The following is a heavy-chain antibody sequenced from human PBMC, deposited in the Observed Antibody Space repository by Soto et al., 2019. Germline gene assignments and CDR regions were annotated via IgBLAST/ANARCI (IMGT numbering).Heavy chain of an antibody. CDR3: AMVDVYVTPSPQDV. CDR2: INTYNGNT. V-gene: IGHV1-18*01. J-gene: IGHJ6*02. Sequence: QVQLVQSRAEVKNPGASVKVSCKASGYSFTRYGIAWARQAPGQGLEWMGWINTYNGNTNYAQNLQGRVTLTTATSTSTAYMELTSLTSNDTAIYYCAMVDVYVTPSPQDVWGQGTTVIVSS. D-gene: IGHD3-16*01. CDR1: GYSFTRYG.